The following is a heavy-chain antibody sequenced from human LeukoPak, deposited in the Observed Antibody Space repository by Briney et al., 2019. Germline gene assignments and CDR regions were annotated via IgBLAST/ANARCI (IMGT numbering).Heavy chain of an antibody. D-gene: IGHD2-15*01. CDR2: INPNSGGT. V-gene: IGHV1-2*02. CDR3: ASRPDQHLLYYFDY. Sequence: ASVKVSCEASGYTLTGYYMHWVRQAPGQGLEWMGWINPNSGGTKYAQKFQGRVTMTSDASISTAYMELSSLRSDDTAVYYCASRPDQHLLYYFDYWGQGALVTVSS. J-gene: IGHJ4*02. CDR1: GYTLTGYY.